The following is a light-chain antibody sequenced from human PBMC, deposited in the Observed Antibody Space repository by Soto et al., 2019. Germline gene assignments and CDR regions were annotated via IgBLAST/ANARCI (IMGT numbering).Light chain of an antibody. V-gene: IGKV3-11*01. CDR1: QSFSSS. J-gene: IGKJ4*01. CDR2: DAS. CDR3: QQRSNWPLT. Sequence: VSTRCPATLSLSPGERATLSCRASQSFSSSLAWYQQKPGQAPRLLIYDASNRATGIPARFSGSGSGTDFTLTISSLEPEDFAVYYCQQRSNWPLTFGGGPKVDI.